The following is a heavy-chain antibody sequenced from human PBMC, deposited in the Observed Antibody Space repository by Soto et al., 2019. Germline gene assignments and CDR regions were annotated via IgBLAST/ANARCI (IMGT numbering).Heavy chain of an antibody. D-gene: IGHD3-3*01. J-gene: IGHJ4*02. CDR1: GYTFTSYG. Sequence: QVQLVQSGAAVKKPGASVKVSCKASGYTFTSYGISWVRQAPGQGLEWMGLISAYNGNTNYAQKLQGRVTMTTDTHKSTAYMELRSLRADDTAVYYCARVQKSGYPDQYYFDYWGQGTLVTVSS. V-gene: IGHV1-18*01. CDR2: ISAYNGNT. CDR3: ARVQKSGYPDQYYFDY.